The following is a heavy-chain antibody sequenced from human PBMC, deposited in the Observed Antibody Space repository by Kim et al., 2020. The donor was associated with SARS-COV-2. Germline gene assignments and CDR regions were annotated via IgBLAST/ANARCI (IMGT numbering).Heavy chain of an antibody. J-gene: IGHJ4*02. CDR3: ARDNSLTY. CDR1: GFTFSSNW. D-gene: IGHD3-10*01. Sequence: GGSLRLSCAASGFTFSSNWMTWVRQAPRKGLEWVAKINQGGSAKYYVDSVKGRFTISRDNAKNSLYLQMNSLRVEDTALYYCARDNSLTYWGQGTLVTVSS. V-gene: IGHV3-7*01. CDR2: INQGGSAK.